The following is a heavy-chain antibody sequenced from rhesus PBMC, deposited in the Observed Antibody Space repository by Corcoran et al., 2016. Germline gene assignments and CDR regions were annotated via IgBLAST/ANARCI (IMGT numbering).Heavy chain of an antibody. D-gene: IGHD1-1-1*01. CDR1: GYSISSGYD. Sequence: QVQLQESGPGVVKPSETLSLTCAVSGYSISSGYDWSWIRQPPEKGLEWIGYIYGSSGSTNYNPSLKNRVTISKDTFKNQFSLKLSSVTAADTAVYYCARDRYSWNREYYFDYWGQGVLVTVSS. J-gene: IGHJ4*01. V-gene: IGHV4-76*01. CDR2: IYGSSGST. CDR3: ARDRYSWNREYYFDY.